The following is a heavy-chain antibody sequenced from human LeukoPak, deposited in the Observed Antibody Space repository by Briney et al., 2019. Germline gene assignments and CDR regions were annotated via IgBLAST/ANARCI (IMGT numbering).Heavy chain of an antibody. J-gene: IGHJ5*02. CDR1: GGTFSSYA. D-gene: IGHD2-15*01. CDR3: ARDRGYCSGGSCYSGGYNWFDP. CDR2: IIPIFGTA. Sequence: SVKVSCKASGGTFSSYAISWVRQAPGQGLEWMGGIIPIFGTANYAQKFQGRVTITADEPTSTAYMELSSLRSEDTAVYYCARDRGYCSGGSCYSGGYNWFDPWGQGTLVTVSS. V-gene: IGHV1-69*01.